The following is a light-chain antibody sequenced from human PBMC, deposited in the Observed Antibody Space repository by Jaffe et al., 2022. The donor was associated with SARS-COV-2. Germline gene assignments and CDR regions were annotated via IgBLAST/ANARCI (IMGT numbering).Light chain of an antibody. Sequence: SYELTQPSSVSVSPGQTARITCSGDVLAKKYARWFQQKPGQAPVLVIYKDSERPSGIPERFSGSSSGTTVTLTISGAQVEDEADYYCYSAADKGWVFGGGTKLTVL. CDR2: KDS. CDR3: YSAADKGWV. J-gene: IGLJ3*02. CDR1: VLAKKY. V-gene: IGLV3-27*01.